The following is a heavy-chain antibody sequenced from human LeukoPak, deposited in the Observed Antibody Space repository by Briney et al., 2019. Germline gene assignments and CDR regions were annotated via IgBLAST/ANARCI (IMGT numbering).Heavy chain of an antibody. Sequence: PGGSLRLSCAASGFAFSSYWMHWVRQAPGKGLVWVARINVEGNYIDYAESVKGRFTISRDSAKNTLYLQMNSVRAEDTAVYSCARDLTGPYDQWGQGTLVTVSS. J-gene: IGHJ4*02. V-gene: IGHV3-74*01. CDR2: INVEGNYI. D-gene: IGHD3-22*01. CDR1: GFAFSSYW. CDR3: ARDLTGPYDQ.